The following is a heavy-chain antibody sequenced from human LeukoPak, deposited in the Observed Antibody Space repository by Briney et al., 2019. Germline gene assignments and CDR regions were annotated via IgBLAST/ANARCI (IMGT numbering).Heavy chain of an antibody. V-gene: IGHV1-18*01. CDR1: GYTFISFG. CDR3: VRDRNSAARSFLDY. CDR2: ISGYTGNT. D-gene: IGHD6-6*01. Sequence: ASVKVSCKASGYTFISFGFSWLRQAPGQGPEWMGWISGYTGNTNYAQRFQGRVTMTTDTSTSTAYMELRTLRSDDTAVYYCVRDRNSAARSFLDYWGPGTLVTVSS. J-gene: IGHJ4*02.